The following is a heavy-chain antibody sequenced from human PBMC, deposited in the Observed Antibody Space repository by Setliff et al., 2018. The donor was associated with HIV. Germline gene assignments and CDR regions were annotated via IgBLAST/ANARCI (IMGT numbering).Heavy chain of an antibody. J-gene: IGHJ2*01. CDR2: IYYSGST. CDR3: ARSGGNWYFNL. V-gene: IGHV4-31*03. CDR1: GDSISSSSYY. D-gene: IGHD3-10*01. Sequence: KTSETLSLTCSVSGDSISSSSYYWGWIRQHPGKGLEWIGYIYYSGSTYYNPSLKSRVTISVDTSKNQFSLKLSSVTAADTAVFYCARSGGNWYFNLWGRGTLVTVSS.